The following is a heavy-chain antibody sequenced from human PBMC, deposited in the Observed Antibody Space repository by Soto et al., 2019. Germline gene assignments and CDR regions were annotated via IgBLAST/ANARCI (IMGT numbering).Heavy chain of an antibody. D-gene: IGHD6-13*01. J-gene: IGHJ4*02. CDR2: IVPIYRTA. CDR3: VRDSGAKLSSS. CDR1: GGTFSSYR. Sequence: SVKVSCNASGGTFSSYRINWVRQAPGQGLEWMGGIVPIYRTADSAQEFQGRVTITADESARTAYMELRSLKSRDTAVYYCVRDSGAKLSSSWGQGTLVTVSS. V-gene: IGHV1-69*13.